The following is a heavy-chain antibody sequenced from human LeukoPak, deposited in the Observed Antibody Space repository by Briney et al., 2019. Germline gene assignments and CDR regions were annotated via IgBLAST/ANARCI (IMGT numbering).Heavy chain of an antibody. Sequence: GGSLRLSCAASGFTFSSYAMHWVRQAPGKGLEWVAVISYDGSNKYYADSVKGRFTISRDNSKNTLYLQMNSLRAEDTAVYYCARVIPYYGSGSYGAFDYWGQGTLVTVSS. D-gene: IGHD3-10*01. CDR1: GFTFSSYA. V-gene: IGHV3-30-3*01. CDR3: ARVIPYYGSGSYGAFDY. CDR2: ISYDGSNK. J-gene: IGHJ4*02.